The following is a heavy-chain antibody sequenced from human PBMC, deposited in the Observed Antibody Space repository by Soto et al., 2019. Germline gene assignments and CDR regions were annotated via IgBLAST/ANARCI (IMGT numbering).Heavy chain of an antibody. D-gene: IGHD6-19*01. Sequence: GGSLRLSCAASGFTFSSYAMSWVRQAPGKGLEWVSAISGSGGSTYYADSVKGRFTISRDNSKNTLYLQMNSLRAEDTAVYYCAKVRYSSGWKVGYYFDYWGQGTLVTVSS. CDR2: ISGSGGST. CDR1: GFTFSSYA. V-gene: IGHV3-23*01. CDR3: AKVRYSSGWKVGYYFDY. J-gene: IGHJ4*02.